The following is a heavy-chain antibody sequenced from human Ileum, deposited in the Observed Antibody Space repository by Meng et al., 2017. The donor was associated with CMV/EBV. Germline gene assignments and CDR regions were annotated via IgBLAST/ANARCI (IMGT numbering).Heavy chain of an antibody. V-gene: IGHV4-61*02. CDR1: GDAISSLSYY. CDR2: ISSSGNA. J-gene: IGHJ4*02. Sequence: QQPGVGPGLGNPYPSQNPTCMSSGDAISSLSYYWRSCRQPAGKRLEWVGRISSSGNANYNSSLRSRNSIAGDTAKNQFTMKVTSVTATDTAVYDWARDRFYDKSGNYYEIGYWGQGTLVTVSS. CDR3: ARDRFYDKSGNYYEIGY. D-gene: IGHD3-22*01.